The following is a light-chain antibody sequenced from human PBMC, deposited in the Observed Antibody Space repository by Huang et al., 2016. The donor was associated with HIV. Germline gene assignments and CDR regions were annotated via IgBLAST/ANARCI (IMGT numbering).Light chain of an antibody. V-gene: IGKV1-27*01. CDR3: QKYDSAPRT. Sequence: IEMTQSPPSLSASIGDRVTLTCRASHDISTFLAWYQQKPGSPPKLLIYGASVVQSGGPSRFSGSGSGTDFTLTINSLQPEDVAKYYCQKYDSAPRTFGQGTKVEVK. CDR1: HDISTF. J-gene: IGKJ1*01. CDR2: GAS.